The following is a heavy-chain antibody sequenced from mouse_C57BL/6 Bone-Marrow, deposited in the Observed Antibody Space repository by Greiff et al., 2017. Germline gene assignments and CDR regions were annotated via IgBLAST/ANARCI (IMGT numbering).Heavy chain of an antibody. CDR2: IHPSDSDT. CDR1: GYTFTSYW. Sequence: QVQLQQPGAELVKPGASVKVSCKASGYTFTSYWMHWVKQRPGQGLEWIGRIHPSDSDTNYNQKFKGKATLTVDKSSSTAYMQLSSLTSEDSAVYYCAITIYYDNYYFDYWGQGTTLTVSS. D-gene: IGHD2-1*01. V-gene: IGHV1-74*01. CDR3: AITIYYDNYYFDY. J-gene: IGHJ2*01.